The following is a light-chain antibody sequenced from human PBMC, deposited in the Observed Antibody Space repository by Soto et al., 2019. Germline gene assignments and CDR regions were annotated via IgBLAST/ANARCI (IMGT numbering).Light chain of an antibody. J-gene: IGKJ2*01. CDR1: QSLLHNDGKTY. CDR2: EVS. V-gene: IGKV2D-29*01. CDR3: MQSIQLPRVT. Sequence: DVVMTQTPLSLSVTPGQPASISCKSSQSLLHNDGKTYLYWFLQRPGQPPQLLIYEVSNRLSGVPERFSGSGSGTDFSLKISWVGAEDIGVYYCMQSIQLPRVTFGQGTKLEIK.